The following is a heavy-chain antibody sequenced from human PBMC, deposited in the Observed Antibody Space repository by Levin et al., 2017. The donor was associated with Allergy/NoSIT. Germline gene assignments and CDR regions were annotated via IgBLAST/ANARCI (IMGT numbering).Heavy chain of an antibody. CDR2: IYSGGST. CDR3: ASAHWNPSLFDY. CDR1: GFTVSSNY. Sequence: GGSLRLSCAASGFTVSSNYMSWVRQAPGKGLEWVSVIYSGGSTYYADSVKGRFTISRDNSKNTLYLQMNSLRAEDTAVYYCASAHWNPSLFDYWGQGTLVTVSS. J-gene: IGHJ4*02. D-gene: IGHD1-1*01. V-gene: IGHV3-53*01.